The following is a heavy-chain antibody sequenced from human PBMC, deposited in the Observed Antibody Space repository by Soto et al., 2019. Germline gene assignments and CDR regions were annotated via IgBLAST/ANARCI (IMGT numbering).Heavy chain of an antibody. CDR2: IKQDGSEK. J-gene: IGHJ4*02. CDR3: ARDFPSSTSCYDY. V-gene: IGHV3-7*01. Sequence: GGSLRLSCAASGFTFSSYWMSWVRQAPGKGLEWVANIKQDGSEKYYVDSVKGRFTISRDNAKNSLYLQMNSLRAEDTAVYYCARDFPSSTSCYDYWGQGTLVTVSS. CDR1: GFTFSSYW. D-gene: IGHD2-2*01.